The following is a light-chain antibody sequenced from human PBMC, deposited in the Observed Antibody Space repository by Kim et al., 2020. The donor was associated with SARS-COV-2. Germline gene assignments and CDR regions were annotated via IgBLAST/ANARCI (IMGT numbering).Light chain of an antibody. Sequence: DIQMTQSPSTLSASVGNRVTITCRASQSISHWLAWYQQKPGKAPKLLIYDASNLESGVPSRFSGSGSGTEFTLTISSLQPDDSATYYCQQFYNFGQGTKLEI. CDR1: QSISHW. CDR3: QQFYN. V-gene: IGKV1-5*01. CDR2: DAS. J-gene: IGKJ2*01.